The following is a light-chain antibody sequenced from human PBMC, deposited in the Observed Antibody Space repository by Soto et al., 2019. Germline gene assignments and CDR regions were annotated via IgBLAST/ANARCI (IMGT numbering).Light chain of an antibody. J-gene: IGKJ1*01. CDR2: DAS. CDR3: QQYNSYSWT. CDR1: QSITIW. Sequence: DNQITHCPLTLSSSVGDRVAITCRGSQSITIWLAWYQQKPGKAPKLLIFDASSLESGVPSRFSGSGSGTEFTLTISSLQPDDFATYYCQQYNSYSWTFGQGTKVDIK. V-gene: IGKV1-5*01.